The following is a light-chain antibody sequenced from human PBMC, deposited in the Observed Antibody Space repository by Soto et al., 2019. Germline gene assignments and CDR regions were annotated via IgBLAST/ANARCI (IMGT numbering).Light chain of an antibody. CDR2: EVS. J-gene: IGLJ1*01. Sequence: QSALTQPASVSGSPGQSITISCTGTSSDVGGYNYVSWYQQHPGKAPKLMIYEVSNRPSGVSNRFSGSKSGSTASLTISGLQAEDEADYYCSSYAGSNTDYVFGTGTKLTVL. V-gene: IGLV2-14*01. CDR3: SSYAGSNTDYV. CDR1: SSDVGGYNY.